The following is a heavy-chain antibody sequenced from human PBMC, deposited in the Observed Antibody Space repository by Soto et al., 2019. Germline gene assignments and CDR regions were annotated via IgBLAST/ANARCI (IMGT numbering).Heavy chain of an antibody. D-gene: IGHD4-4*01. CDR2: ISYDGRYK. CDR1: GFNFISFG. J-gene: IGHJ6*02. Sequence: PGGSLRLSCAASGFNFISFGMNWVRQAPGKGLEWVAIISYDGRYKYYADSVKGRFTISRDNSKNTVDLHLNRLRAEDPAEYYCAKAHPTLTPGLKGIDVWGHGTTVTVSS. CDR3: AKAHPTLTPGLKGIDV. V-gene: IGHV3-30*18.